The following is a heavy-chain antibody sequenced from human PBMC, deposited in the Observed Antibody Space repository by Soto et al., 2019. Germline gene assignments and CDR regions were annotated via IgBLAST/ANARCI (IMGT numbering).Heavy chain of an antibody. V-gene: IGHV1-3*01. Sequence: QVQLVQSGAEVKEPGASVKVSCRASGYTFTNYAIHWVRQAPGQRLEWMGWLNPGNGNTTYPQKFQGRVTITRDTSASTAYMFLRSLRSEDTAVYYCARDQGIPYCGGDCYSDWYFDLWGRGTLVTVSS. CDR2: LNPGNGNT. D-gene: IGHD2-21*01. J-gene: IGHJ2*01. CDR1: GYTFTNYA. CDR3: ARDQGIPYCGGDCYSDWYFDL.